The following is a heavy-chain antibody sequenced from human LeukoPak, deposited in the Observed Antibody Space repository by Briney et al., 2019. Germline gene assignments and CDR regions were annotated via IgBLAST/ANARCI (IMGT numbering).Heavy chain of an antibody. CDR3: ARDRGSYFDY. CDR2: ISSSSSYI. J-gene: IGHJ4*02. D-gene: IGHD1-26*01. Sequence: GGSLRLSCAASGFTFSSYSMNWVRQAPGKGLEWVSSISSSSSYIYYADSVKGRFTISRDNAKNSLYLQVNSLRAEDTAVYYCARDRGSYFDYWGQGTLVTVSS. CDR1: GFTFSSYS. V-gene: IGHV3-21*01.